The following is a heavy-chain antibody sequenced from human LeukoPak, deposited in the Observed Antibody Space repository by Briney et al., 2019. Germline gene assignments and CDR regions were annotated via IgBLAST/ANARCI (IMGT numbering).Heavy chain of an antibody. CDR1: GFTFSSFV. V-gene: IGHV3-64*04. Sequence: GGSLRLSCSASGFTFSSFVMKWVRQAPGKGLEYVSVISSNGGSTYYADSVRGRFTISRDNSKNTLYLQMNSLRAEDTAVYYCAKDHCGGDCYLFDYWGQGTLVTVSS. CDR2: ISSNGGST. D-gene: IGHD2-21*02. J-gene: IGHJ4*02. CDR3: AKDHCGGDCYLFDY.